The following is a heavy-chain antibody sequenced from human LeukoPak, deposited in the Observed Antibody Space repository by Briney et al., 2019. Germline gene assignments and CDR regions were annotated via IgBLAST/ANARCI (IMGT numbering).Heavy chain of an antibody. CDR2: IYSGADT. Sequence: GGSLTLSCAASGFIVSIKYMNWVRQAPGKGLEWVSIIYSGADTYYADSVKGRFTISRDTSKNTLFLHMNNMRVEDTAVYYCARVGDHYHWYLDLWGRGTLVSVSS. CDR1: GFIVSIKY. V-gene: IGHV3-53*01. CDR3: ARVGDHYHWYLDL. J-gene: IGHJ2*01. D-gene: IGHD3-10*01.